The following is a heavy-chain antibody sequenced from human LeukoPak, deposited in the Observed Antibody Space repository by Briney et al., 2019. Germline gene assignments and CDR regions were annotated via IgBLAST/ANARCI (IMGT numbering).Heavy chain of an antibody. CDR1: GFTFGDYA. Sequence: GGSLRLSCTASGFTFGDYAMGWFRQAPGKGLEWVGFIRSKAYGGTTEYAASVKGRFTISRDDSKSIAYLQMNSLKTEDTAVYYCTRGSGYDSFIFDYWGQGTLVTVSS. D-gene: IGHD5-12*01. CDR2: IRSKAYGGTT. CDR3: TRGSGYDSFIFDY. J-gene: IGHJ4*02. V-gene: IGHV3-49*03.